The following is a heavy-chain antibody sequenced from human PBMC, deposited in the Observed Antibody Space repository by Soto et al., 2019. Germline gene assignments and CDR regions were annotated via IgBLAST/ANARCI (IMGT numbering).Heavy chain of an antibody. J-gene: IGHJ4*02. Sequence: VQLLESGGGLVQPGGSLKLSCAASGFTFSGSAMHWVRQASGQGLEWVGRIRSKANSYATAYAASVKGRFTISRDDSKNTAYLQMNSLKTEDTAVYYCTRRGIAVAGMGYWGQGTLVTVSS. CDR1: GFTFSGSA. V-gene: IGHV3-73*01. CDR2: IRSKANSYAT. D-gene: IGHD6-19*01. CDR3: TRRGIAVAGMGY.